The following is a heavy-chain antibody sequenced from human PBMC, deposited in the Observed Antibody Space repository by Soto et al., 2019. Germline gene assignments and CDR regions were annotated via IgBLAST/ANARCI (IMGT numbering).Heavy chain of an antibody. CDR1: GGSFSGYY. J-gene: IGHJ6*02. V-gene: IGHV4-34*01. CDR3: ARRGRDSSGWYAPYYYYYGMDV. Sequence: SETLSLTCAVYGGSFSGYYWSWVRQPPGKGLEWIGEINHGGSTNYNPSLKSRVTISVDTSKNQFSLKLSSVTAADTAVYYCARRGRDSSGWYAPYYYYYGMDVWGQGTTVTVSS. D-gene: IGHD6-19*01. CDR2: INHGGST.